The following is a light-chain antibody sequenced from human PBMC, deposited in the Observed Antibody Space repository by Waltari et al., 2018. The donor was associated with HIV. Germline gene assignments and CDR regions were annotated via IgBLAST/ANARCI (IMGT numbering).Light chain of an antibody. Sequence: DIVMTQSPASLAVSLGERATIHCKSSQRVLYSSNNKNYLAWYQQKQGQSPKLLIYWASTREFGVPDRFSGSGSGTDFTLTISSLQAEDVAVYYCQQYYSTPLTFGGGTKVEIK. V-gene: IGKV4-1*01. CDR2: WAS. J-gene: IGKJ4*01. CDR3: QQYYSTPLT. CDR1: QRVLYSSNNKNY.